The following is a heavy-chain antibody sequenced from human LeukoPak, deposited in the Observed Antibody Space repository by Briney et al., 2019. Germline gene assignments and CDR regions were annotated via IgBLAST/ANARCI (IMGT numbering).Heavy chain of an antibody. V-gene: IGHV3-30*04. D-gene: IGHD1-26*01. CDR3: ARDDIIVGATTLDL. J-gene: IGHJ4*02. CDR2: ISSDGSNK. CDR1: GFIFSTYA. Sequence: PGKSLRLSCEASGFIFSTYAMHWVRQAPGKGLEWLAVISSDGSNKYQVDSVKGRFTISRDNSKNTLYLEMDSVRLGDTAVYYCARDDIIVGATTLDLWGQGTLVTVSS.